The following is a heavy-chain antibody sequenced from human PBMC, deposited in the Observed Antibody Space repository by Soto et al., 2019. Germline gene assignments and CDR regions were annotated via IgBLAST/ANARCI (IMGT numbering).Heavy chain of an antibody. CDR2: INAGNGNT. D-gene: IGHD3-22*01. Sequence: ASVKVSCKASGYTFTSYAMHWVRQAPGQRLEWMGWINAGNGNTKYSQKFQGRVTITRDTSASTAYMELSSLRSEDTAVYYCARVPPFRYYDSSGYSGFDPWGQGTLVTVSS. V-gene: IGHV1-3*01. J-gene: IGHJ5*02. CDR1: GYTFTSYA. CDR3: ARVPPFRYYDSSGYSGFDP.